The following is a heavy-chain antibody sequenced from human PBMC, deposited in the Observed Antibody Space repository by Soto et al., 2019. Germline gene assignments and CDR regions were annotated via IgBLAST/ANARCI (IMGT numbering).Heavy chain of an antibody. CDR3: ALDEKQLDCFDY. J-gene: IGHJ4*02. D-gene: IGHD6-13*01. CDR1: GFTFNTYS. Sequence: EVQLVEAGGGMVQPGGSLRLSCAASGFTFNTYSMNWGRQAPGKGLEWVSYISSGSRTIYYADSVKGRFTISRDNAENSLYLQMNSLRAEDTAVYYCALDEKQLDCFDYWGQGTLVTVSS. CDR2: ISSGSRTI. V-gene: IGHV3-48*01.